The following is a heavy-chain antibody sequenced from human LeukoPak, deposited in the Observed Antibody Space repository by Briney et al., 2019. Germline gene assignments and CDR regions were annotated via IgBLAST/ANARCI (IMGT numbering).Heavy chain of an antibody. D-gene: IGHD6-6*01. CDR3: ARDNRAGPYSSSSEGIDY. J-gene: IGHJ4*02. CDR1: GGSISSGGYS. CDR2: IYYSGST. V-gene: IGHV4-30-4*07. Sequence: PSQTLSLTCAVSGGSISSGGYSWSWIRQPPGKGLEWIGYIYYSGSTNYNPSLKSRVTISVDTSKNQFSLKLSSVTAADTAVYYCARDNRAGPYSSSSEGIDYWGQGTLVTVSS.